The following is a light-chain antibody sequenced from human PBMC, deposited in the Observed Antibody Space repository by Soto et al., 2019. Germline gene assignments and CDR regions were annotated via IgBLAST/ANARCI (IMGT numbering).Light chain of an antibody. CDR2: GAS. Sequence: EIVLTQSPGTLSLSPGQRATLSCRASQSVSSNYLAWYQQQPGQAPRLLIYGASRRATGIPDRFSASGSGTDFTLTISRLESADFAVFYCHHYGPSPLAFGQGTKVEIK. J-gene: IGKJ1*01. CDR3: HHYGPSPLA. CDR1: QSVSSNY. V-gene: IGKV3-20*01.